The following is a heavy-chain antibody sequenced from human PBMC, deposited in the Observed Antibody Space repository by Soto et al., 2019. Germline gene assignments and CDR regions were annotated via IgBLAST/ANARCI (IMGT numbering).Heavy chain of an antibody. D-gene: IGHD4-17*01. J-gene: IGHJ4*02. V-gene: IGHV3-30-3*01. Sequence: GGSLRLSCAASGFTFSSYAMHWVRQAPGKGLEWVAVISFDGSNKYYADSVKGRFTISRDNSKNTLYLQMNSLRAEDTAVYYCARDTSTAAFDCWGQGTMVTVSS. CDR1: GFTFSSYA. CDR3: ARDTSTAAFDC. CDR2: ISFDGSNK.